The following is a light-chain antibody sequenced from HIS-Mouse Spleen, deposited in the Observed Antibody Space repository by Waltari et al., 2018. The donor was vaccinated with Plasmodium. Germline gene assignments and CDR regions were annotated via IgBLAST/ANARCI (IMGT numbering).Light chain of an antibody. CDR3: QQYYSYSLT. CDR2: AAS. CDR1: QGISSY. Sequence: AIRVTQSPSSFSASTRDRVTIPCRASQGISSYLAWYQQKPGQAPKLLIYAASTLQSGVPSRFSGSGSGTDFTLTISCLQSEDFATYYCQQYYSYSLTFGGGTKVEIK. J-gene: IGKJ4*01. V-gene: IGKV1-8*01.